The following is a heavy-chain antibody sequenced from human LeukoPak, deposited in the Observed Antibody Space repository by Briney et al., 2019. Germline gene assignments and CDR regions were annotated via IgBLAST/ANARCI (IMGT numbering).Heavy chain of an antibody. J-gene: IGHJ6*03. CDR3: ARARPSSSRSLYYYYMDV. V-gene: IGHV1-69*13. Sequence: VASVKVSCKASGGTFSSYAISWVRQAPGQGLEWMGGIIPIFGTANYAQKFQGRVTITADESTSTAYMELSSLRSEDTAVYYCARARPSSSRSLYYYYMDVWGKGTTVTVSS. CDR1: GGTFSSYA. CDR2: IIPIFGTA. D-gene: IGHD6-6*01.